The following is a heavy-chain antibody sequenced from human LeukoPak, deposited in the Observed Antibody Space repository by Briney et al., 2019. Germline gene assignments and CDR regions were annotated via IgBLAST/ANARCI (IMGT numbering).Heavy chain of an antibody. CDR2: INPSGGST. CDR1: GYTFTSYY. Sequence: ASVKVSCKASGYTFTSYYIHWVRQAPGKGLEWMGIINPSGGSTSYAQKFQGRVTMTRDTSRSTVYMELSSLRSEDTAVYYCGRGGWIQLWPGDYWGQGTLVTVSS. CDR3: GRGGWIQLWPGDY. J-gene: IGHJ4*02. V-gene: IGHV1-46*01. D-gene: IGHD5-18*01.